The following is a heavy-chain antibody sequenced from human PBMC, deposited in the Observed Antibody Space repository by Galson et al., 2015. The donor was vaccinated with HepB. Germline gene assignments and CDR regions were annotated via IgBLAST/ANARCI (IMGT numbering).Heavy chain of an antibody. D-gene: IGHD3-3*01. CDR2: ISSSSSYI. CDR1: GFTFSSYS. Sequence: SLRLSCAASGFTFSSYSMNWVRQAPGKGLEWVSSISSSSSYIYYADSVKGRFTISRDNAKNSLYLQMNSLRAEDTAVYYCARSLRFLDLAGETLFDYWGQGTLVTVSS. J-gene: IGHJ4*02. V-gene: IGHV3-21*01. CDR3: ARSLRFLDLAGETLFDY.